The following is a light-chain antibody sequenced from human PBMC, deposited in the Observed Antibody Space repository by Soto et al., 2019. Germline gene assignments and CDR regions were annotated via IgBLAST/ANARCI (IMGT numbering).Light chain of an antibody. Sequence: QSVLAQPASVSGSPGQSITISCTVTSSDIGGYNYVSWFQQHPGKAPNLMIFEVSNRPSGVSNSFSASKSGNTASLTIYGLQAEDEADYYCCSYTSSNTYVFGTWTKGPVL. CDR2: EVS. J-gene: IGLJ1*01. CDR3: CSYTSSNTYV. CDR1: SSDIGGYNY. V-gene: IGLV2-14*01.